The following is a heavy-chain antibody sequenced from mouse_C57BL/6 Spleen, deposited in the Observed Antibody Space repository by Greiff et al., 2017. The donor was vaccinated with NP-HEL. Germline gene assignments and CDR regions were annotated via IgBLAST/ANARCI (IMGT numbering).Heavy chain of an antibody. D-gene: IGHD4-1*01. CDR3: ARSWDDYAMDY. J-gene: IGHJ4*01. V-gene: IGHV1-7*01. CDR2: INPSSGYT. CDR1: GYTFTSYW. Sequence: QVHVTQSGAELAPPGASVTLSCKASGYTFTSYWMHWVKQRPGQGLEWIGYINPSSGYTKYNQKFKDKATLTADKSSSTAYMQLSSLTYEDSAVYYCARSWDDYAMDYWGQGTSVTVSS.